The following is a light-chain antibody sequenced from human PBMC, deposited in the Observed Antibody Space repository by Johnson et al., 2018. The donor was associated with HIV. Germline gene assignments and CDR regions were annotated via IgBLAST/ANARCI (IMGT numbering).Light chain of an antibody. CDR2: DNN. Sequence: QSVLTQPPSVSAAPGQKVTISCSGSSPNIGNNYVSWYQQLPGTAPKLLIYDNNKRPSGIPDRFSGSKSGTSATLGITGLQTGAAADYYFGTWDGSRMAGGANYFFGTGTKVTVL. CDR3: GTWDGSRMAGGANYF. J-gene: IGLJ1*01. V-gene: IGLV1-51*01. CDR1: SPNIGNNY.